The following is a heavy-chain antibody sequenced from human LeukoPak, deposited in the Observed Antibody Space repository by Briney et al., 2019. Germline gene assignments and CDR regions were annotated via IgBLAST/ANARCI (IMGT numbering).Heavy chain of an antibody. V-gene: IGHV1-2*02. CDR1: GYTFSGYY. D-gene: IGHD6-13*01. J-gene: IGHJ1*01. Sequence: ASVKVSCKASGYTFSGYYMHWVRQAPGQGLEWMGWINPSSGGTNYAQKFQGRVTMTRDTSISTAYMELSRLRSDDTAVYYCARGYPLPTTAAGTYFQHWGQGTLVTVSS. CDR2: INPSSGGT. CDR3: ARGYPLPTTAAGTYFQH.